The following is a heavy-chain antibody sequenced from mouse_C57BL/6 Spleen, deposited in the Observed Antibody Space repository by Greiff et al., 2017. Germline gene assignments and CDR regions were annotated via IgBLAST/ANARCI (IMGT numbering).Heavy chain of an antibody. Sequence: QVQLQQSGAELARPGASVKMSCKASGYTFTSYTMHWVKQRPGQGLEWIGYINPSSGYTKYNQKFKDKATLTADKSSSTAYMQLSSLTSEDSAVXYCARGYYYGSSYGYFDVWGTGTTVTVSS. CDR2: INPSSGYT. CDR1: GYTFTSYT. V-gene: IGHV1-4*01. J-gene: IGHJ1*03. D-gene: IGHD1-1*01. CDR3: ARGYYYGSSYGYFDV.